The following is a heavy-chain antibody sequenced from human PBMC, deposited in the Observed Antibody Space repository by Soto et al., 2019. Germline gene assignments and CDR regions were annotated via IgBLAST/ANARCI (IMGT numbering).Heavy chain of an antibody. CDR3: ARDQGCISTSCYAPDGAFDI. CDR2: TYYRSKWYN. J-gene: IGHJ3*02. Sequence: PSQTLSLTCAISGDSVSSNSAAWNWIRQSPSRGLEWLGRTYYRSKWYNDYAVSVKSRITINPDTSKNQFSLQPNSVTPEDTAVYYCARDQGCISTSCYAPDGAFDIWGQGTMVTVSS. CDR1: GDSVSSNSAA. V-gene: IGHV6-1*01. D-gene: IGHD2-2*01.